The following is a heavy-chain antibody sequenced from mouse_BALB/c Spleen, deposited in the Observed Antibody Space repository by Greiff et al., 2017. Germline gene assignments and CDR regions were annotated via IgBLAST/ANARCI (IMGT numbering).Heavy chain of an antibody. Sequence: VQLQQSGAELMKPGASVKISCKATGYTFSSYWIEWVKQRPGHGLEWIGEILPGSGSTNYNEKFKGKATFTADTSSNTAYMQLSSLTSEDSAVYYCARDYRYHYFDYWGQGTTLTVSS. V-gene: IGHV1-9*01. CDR3: ARDYRYHYFDY. CDR2: ILPGSGST. D-gene: IGHD2-14*01. CDR1: GYTFSSYW. J-gene: IGHJ2*01.